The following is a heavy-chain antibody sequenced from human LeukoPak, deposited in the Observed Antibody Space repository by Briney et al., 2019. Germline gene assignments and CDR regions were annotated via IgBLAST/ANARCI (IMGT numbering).Heavy chain of an antibody. Sequence: PGGSLRLSCAASGFTFSSYRMNWVRQAPGKGLEWVSSISSSSSYIYYADSVKGRFTISRDNAKNSLYLQMNSLRAEDTAVYYCSRRKGHLYGDVEYDAFDIWGQGTMVTVSS. V-gene: IGHV3-21*01. CDR1: GFTFSSYR. CDR3: SRRKGHLYGDVEYDAFDI. CDR2: ISSSSSYI. D-gene: IGHD4-17*01. J-gene: IGHJ3*02.